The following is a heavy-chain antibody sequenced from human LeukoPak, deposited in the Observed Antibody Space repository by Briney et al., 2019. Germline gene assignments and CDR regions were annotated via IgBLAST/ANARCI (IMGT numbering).Heavy chain of an antibody. J-gene: IGHJ4*02. V-gene: IGHV1-24*01. Sequence: ASVKVSCKVSGYTLTELSMHWVRQAPGKGLEWMGGFDPEDGETIYAQKFQGRVTMTRDTSISTAYMELSRLRSDDTAVYYCAREGHYYDSSGFEYWGQGTLVTVSS. CDR1: GYTLTELS. CDR2: FDPEDGET. CDR3: AREGHYYDSSGFEY. D-gene: IGHD3-22*01.